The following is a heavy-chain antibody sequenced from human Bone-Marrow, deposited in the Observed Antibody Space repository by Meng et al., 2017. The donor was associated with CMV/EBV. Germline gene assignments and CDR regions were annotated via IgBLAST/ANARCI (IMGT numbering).Heavy chain of an antibody. CDR1: GYTFASNG. D-gene: IGHD2-2*01. J-gene: IGHJ3*02. V-gene: IGHV1-18*01. CDR2: ISPYNGNT. CDR3: ARRGYCSNSNCMRNAFDI. Sequence: ASVKVSCKTSGYTFASNGISWVRQAPGQGLEWMGWISPYNGNTNYEQNLQGRVTMNTDPSTSTAYMELRSLRSDDTAVYYCARRGYCSNSNCMRNAFDIWGQGTMVTVSS.